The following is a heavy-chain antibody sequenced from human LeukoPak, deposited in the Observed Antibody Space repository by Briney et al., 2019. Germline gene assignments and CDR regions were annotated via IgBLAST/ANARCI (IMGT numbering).Heavy chain of an antibody. V-gene: IGHV3-53*01. J-gene: IGHJ1*01. D-gene: IGHD3-3*01. CDR1: GFTFSSYW. Sequence: GGSLRLSCAASGFTFSSYWMNWVRQAPGKGLEWVSVIYSGGSTYYADSVKGRFTISRDNSKNTLYLQMNSLRAEDTAVYYCARGSYDFWSGYVQHWGQGTLVTVSS. CDR3: ARGSYDFWSGYVQH. CDR2: IYSGGST.